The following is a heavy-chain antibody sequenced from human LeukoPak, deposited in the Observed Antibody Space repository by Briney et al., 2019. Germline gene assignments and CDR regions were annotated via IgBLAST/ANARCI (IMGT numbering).Heavy chain of an antibody. D-gene: IGHD3-22*01. V-gene: IGHV4-4*07. Sequence: KPSETLSLTCTVSGGSISSYYWSWIRRPAGKGLEWIGRISSSGSTNYNPSLKSRVTISVDTSKNQFSLKLSSVTAADTAVYFCARGPYSYDSSGAFDIWGQGTMVTVSS. CDR3: ARGPYSYDSSGAFDI. CDR2: ISSSGST. CDR1: GGSISSYY. J-gene: IGHJ3*02.